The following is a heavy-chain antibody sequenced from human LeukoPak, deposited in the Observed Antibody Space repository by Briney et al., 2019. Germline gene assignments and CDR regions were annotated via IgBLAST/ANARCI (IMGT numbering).Heavy chain of an antibody. D-gene: IGHD3-3*01. CDR1: GGTFSSYA. CDR2: IIPIFGTA. J-gene: IGHJ5*01. CDR3: ARVIPPGRLVWLLGWFDS. V-gene: IGHV1-69*13. Sequence: ASVKVSCKASGGTFSSYAISWVRQAPGQGLEWMGGIIPIFGTANYAQKFQGRVTITADESTSTAYMELSSLRSEDTAVYYCARVIPPGRLVWLLGWFDSWGQGTLVTVSS.